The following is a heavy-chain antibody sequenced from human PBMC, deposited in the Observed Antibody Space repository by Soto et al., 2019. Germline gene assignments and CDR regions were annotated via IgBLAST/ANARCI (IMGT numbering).Heavy chain of an antibody. D-gene: IGHD6-13*01. CDR1: GFTFSDYY. V-gene: IGHV3-11*05. CDR2: ISSSSSYT. CDR3: ARAVYSSSWPYFDL. J-gene: IGHJ2*01. Sequence: QVQLVESGGGLVKPGGSLRLSCAASGFTFSDYYMSWIRQAPGKGLEWVSYISSSSSYTNYADSVKGRFTISRDNAKNSVYLQMNSLRAEDTAVYYCARAVYSSSWPYFDLWGRGTLVTVSS.